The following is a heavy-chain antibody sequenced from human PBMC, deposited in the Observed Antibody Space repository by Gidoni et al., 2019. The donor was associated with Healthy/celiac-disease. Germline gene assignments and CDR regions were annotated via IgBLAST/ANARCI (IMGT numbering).Heavy chain of an antibody. CDR3: ASFLDPHAAYFQH. V-gene: IGHV4-59*01. J-gene: IGHJ1*01. D-gene: IGHD6-25*01. Sequence: QLQLQESRPGLVKPSETLSLPCTVSGGPISSYYWSWILQPPGKGLEWIGYIYYSGSTNYNPSLKSRVTISVDTAKKQFSLKLSSVTAADTAVYYCASFLDPHAAYFQHWGQGTLVTVSS. CDR2: IYYSGST. CDR1: GGPISSYY.